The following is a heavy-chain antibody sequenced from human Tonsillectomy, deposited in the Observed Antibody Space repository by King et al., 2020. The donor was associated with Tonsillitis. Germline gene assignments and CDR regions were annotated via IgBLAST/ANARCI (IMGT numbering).Heavy chain of an antibody. Sequence: VQLVESGGGVVQPGTSLRLSCTASGFTFSAFGLHWVRQAPGNGLEWVALISYDGRNTYYADSVKGRFTISRDNSKNPLNLRMNSLRPDDTAVYYCAKDLVGAAFDYWGQGTLVTVSS. CDR1: GFTFSAFG. D-gene: IGHD3-16*01. CDR2: ISYDGRNT. V-gene: IGHV3-30*18. J-gene: IGHJ4*02. CDR3: AKDLVGAAFDY.